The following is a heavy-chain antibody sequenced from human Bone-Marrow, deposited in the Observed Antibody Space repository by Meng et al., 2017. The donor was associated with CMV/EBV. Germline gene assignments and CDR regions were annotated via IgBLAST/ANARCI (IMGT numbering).Heavy chain of an antibody. CDR2: ISSSGSTI. CDR3: AKDVKGRSPDAFDI. Sequence: GESLKISCAASGFTFSSYEMNWVRQAPGKGLEWVSYISSSGSTIYYADSVKGRFTISRDNSKSTLYLQMNSLRAEDTAVYYCAKDVKGRSPDAFDIWGQGTLVTVSS. V-gene: IGHV3-48*03. CDR1: GFTFSSYE. J-gene: IGHJ3*02.